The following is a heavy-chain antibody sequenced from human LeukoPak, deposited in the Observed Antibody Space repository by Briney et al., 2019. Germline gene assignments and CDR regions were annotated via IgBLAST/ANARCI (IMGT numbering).Heavy chain of an antibody. CDR2: INHSGST. CDR1: GGSFSGYY. D-gene: IGHD2-15*01. CDR3: ARFPRYCSGGSCYSGFGY. J-gene: IGHJ4*02. V-gene: IGHV4-34*01. Sequence: SETLSLTCAVYGGSFSGYYWSWIRQPPGKGLEWIGEINHSGSTNYNPSLKSRVTISVDTSKNQFSLKLSSVTAADTAVYYCARFPRYCSGGSCYSGFGYWDQGTLVTVSS.